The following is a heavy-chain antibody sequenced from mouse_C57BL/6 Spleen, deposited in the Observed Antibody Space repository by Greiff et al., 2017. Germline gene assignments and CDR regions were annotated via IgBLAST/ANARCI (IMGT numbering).Heavy chain of an antibody. J-gene: IGHJ4*01. CDR2: IRSKSNNYAT. Sequence: GGGLVQPKGSLKLSCAASGFSFNTYAMNWVRQAPGKGLEWVARIRSKSNNYATYYADSVKDRVTISRDDSESMLYLQMNNLKTEDTAMYYCVRHAVFYAMDYWGQGTSVTVSS. CDR3: VRHAVFYAMDY. CDR1: GFSFNTYA. V-gene: IGHV10-1*01.